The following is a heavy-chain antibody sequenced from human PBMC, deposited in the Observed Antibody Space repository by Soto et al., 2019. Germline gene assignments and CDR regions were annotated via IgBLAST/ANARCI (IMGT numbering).Heavy chain of an antibody. CDR2: IIPIFGTA. V-gene: IGHV1-69*06. D-gene: IGHD2-2*01. CDR1: GGTFSSYA. Sequence: SVKVSCKASGGTFSSYAISWVRQAPGQGLEWMGGIIPIFGTANYAQKFQGRVTITADKSTSTAYMELSSLRSEDTAVYYCARDDFHCSSSSCYFDYWGQGTLVTVSS. CDR3: ARDDFHCSSSSCYFDY. J-gene: IGHJ4*02.